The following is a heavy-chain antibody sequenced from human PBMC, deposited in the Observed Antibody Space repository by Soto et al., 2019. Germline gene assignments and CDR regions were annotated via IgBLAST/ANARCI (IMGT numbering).Heavy chain of an antibody. V-gene: IGHV3-53*01. D-gene: IGHD6-6*01. CDR1: GFTVSSNY. CDR2: IYSGGST. CDR3: ARTPVRPWYSSSSGVGFDEGYYYYYGMDV. Sequence: EVQLVESGGGLIQPGGSLRLSCAASGFTVSSNYMSWVRQAPGKGLEWVSVIYSGGSTYYADSVKGRFTISRDNSKNTLYLQMNRLRAEDTAVYYCARTPVRPWYSSSSGVGFDEGYYYYYGMDVW. J-gene: IGHJ6*01.